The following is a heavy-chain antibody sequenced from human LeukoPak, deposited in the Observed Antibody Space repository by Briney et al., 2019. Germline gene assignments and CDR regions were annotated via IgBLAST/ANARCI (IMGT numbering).Heavy chain of an antibody. CDR3: ARAYFDWSFDY. D-gene: IGHD3-9*01. CDR2: ISSSGSTI. Sequence: GGSLRLSCAASGFTFSDYCMSWIRQATGKGLEWVSYISSSGSTIHYADSVKGRFTISRDNAKNSLYLQMNSLRAEDTAVYYCARAYFDWSFDYWGQGTLVTVSS. CDR1: GFTFSDYC. J-gene: IGHJ4*02. V-gene: IGHV3-11*01.